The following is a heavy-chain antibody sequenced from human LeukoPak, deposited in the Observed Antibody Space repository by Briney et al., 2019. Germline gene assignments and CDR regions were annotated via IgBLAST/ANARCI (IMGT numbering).Heavy chain of an antibody. V-gene: IGHV4-59*01. D-gene: IGHD3-3*01. CDR3: ARGSDYGDY. CDR1: RSSISIFH. Sequence: PAETLSLTCTVSRSSISIFHWSWLRQPPGKGLEWIGYLYSGGSTNYNPSLKGRVTMSVDASKKQFSLRLSSVTAADTAVYYCARGSDYGDYWGQGTLVSVAT. CDR2: LYSGGST. J-gene: IGHJ4*02.